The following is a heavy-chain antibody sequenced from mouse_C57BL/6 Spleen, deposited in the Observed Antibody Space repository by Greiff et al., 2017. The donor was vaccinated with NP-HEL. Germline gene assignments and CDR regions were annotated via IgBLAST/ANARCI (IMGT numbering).Heavy chain of an antibody. J-gene: IGHJ3*01. D-gene: IGHD4-1*01. Sequence: DVMLVESGGGLVKPGGSLKLSCAASGFTFSDYGMHWVRQAPEKGLEWVAYISSGSSTIYYADTVKGRFTISRDNAKNTLFLHMTSLRSEDTAMYYCARAGVTGTMAYWGQGTLVTVSA. CDR1: GFTFSDYG. CDR2: ISSGSSTI. CDR3: ARAGVTGTMAY. V-gene: IGHV5-17*01.